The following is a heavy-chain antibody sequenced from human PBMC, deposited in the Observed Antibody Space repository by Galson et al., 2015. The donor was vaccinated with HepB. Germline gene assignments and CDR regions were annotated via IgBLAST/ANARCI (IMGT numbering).Heavy chain of an antibody. CDR2: TYFRSKWYL. CDR1: GDSVSSNSVA. CDR3: VRGLSRTYNI. Sequence: CAISGDSVSSNSVAWSWIRQSPSRGLEWLGTTYFRSKWYLDYSVSMKSRIIITPDTSKNQFSLQLNFVTPEDTAVYYCVRGLSRTYNIWGQGTMVTVSS. J-gene: IGHJ3*02. V-gene: IGHV6-1*01. D-gene: IGHD3-16*01.